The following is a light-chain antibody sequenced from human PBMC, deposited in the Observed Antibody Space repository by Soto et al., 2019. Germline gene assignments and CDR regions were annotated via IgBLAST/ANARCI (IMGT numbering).Light chain of an antibody. CDR2: QVS. Sequence: LTQPASVSGSPGQSITISCTGTSSDIGGFYYVSWYQHHPGKDPKLMIYQVSNRPSGVSNRFSGSKSGNTASLTISGLQAEDEAYYFCSSYSSSSTFYVFGAGTKGTVL. CDR3: SSYSSSSTFYV. V-gene: IGLV2-14*01. CDR1: SSDIGGFYY. J-gene: IGLJ1*01.